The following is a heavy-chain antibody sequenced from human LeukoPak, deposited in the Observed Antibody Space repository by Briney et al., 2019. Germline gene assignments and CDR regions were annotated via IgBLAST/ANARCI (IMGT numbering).Heavy chain of an antibody. V-gene: IGHV1-2*04. J-gene: IGHJ5*02. Sequence: ASVKVSCKASGYTFTGYYMHWVRQAPGQGLEWMGWINPNSGGTNYAQKFQGWVTMTRDTSISTAYMELSRLRSDDTAVYYCARGPDMITMVRGVQGFDPWGQGTLVTVSS. CDR2: INPNSGGT. D-gene: IGHD3-10*01. CDR3: ARGPDMITMVRGVQGFDP. CDR1: GYTFTGYY.